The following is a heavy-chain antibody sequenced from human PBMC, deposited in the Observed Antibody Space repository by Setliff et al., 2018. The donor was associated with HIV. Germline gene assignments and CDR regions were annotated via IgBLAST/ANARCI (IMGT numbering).Heavy chain of an antibody. D-gene: IGHD6-19*01. CDR1: GGSLSGYY. CDR2: VSHTGST. J-gene: IGHJ3*02. V-gene: IGHV4-34*01. Sequence: SETLSLTCAVYGGSLSGYYWRWIRQPPGKGLEWIGDVSHTGSTNYNPSLKSRITISADTPKNQFSLKLSSVTAADTAVYFCARVPYRSAWFSGGHDAFDIWGQGTMVTVSS. CDR3: ARVPYRSAWFSGGHDAFDI.